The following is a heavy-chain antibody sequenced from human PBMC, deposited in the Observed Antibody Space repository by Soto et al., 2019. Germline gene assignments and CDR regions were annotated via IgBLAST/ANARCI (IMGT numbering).Heavy chain of an antibody. CDR2: IYYSGST. V-gene: IGHV4-59*01. D-gene: IGHD3-9*01. J-gene: IGHJ4*02. CDR3: ARVGPSLWYDILTGYFDY. Sequence: PSETLSLTCTVSGGSISSYYWSWIRQPPGKGLEWIGYIYYSGSTNYNPSLKSRVTISVDTSKNQFSLKLSSVTAADTAVYYCARVGPSLWYDILTGYFDYWGQGTLVTVSS. CDR1: GGSISSYY.